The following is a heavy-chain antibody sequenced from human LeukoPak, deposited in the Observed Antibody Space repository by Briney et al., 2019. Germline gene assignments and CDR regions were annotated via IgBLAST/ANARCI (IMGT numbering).Heavy chain of an antibody. J-gene: IGHJ4*02. D-gene: IGHD3-22*01. CDR3: AKAQSYYYDTSGYYCYFDY. V-gene: IGHV3-23*01. Sequence: PGGSLRLSCTASGFTFSNAWMSWVRQAPGKGLEWVSGISGSGGATYHADSVKGRFTISRDNAKNTLHLQMNSLRAEDTAIYYCAKAQSYYYDTSGYYCYFDYWGQGTLVTVSS. CDR2: ISGSGGAT. CDR1: GFTFSNAW.